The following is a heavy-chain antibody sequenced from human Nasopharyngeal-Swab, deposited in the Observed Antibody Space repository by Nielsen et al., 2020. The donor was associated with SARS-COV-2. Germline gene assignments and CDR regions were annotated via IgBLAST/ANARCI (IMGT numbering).Heavy chain of an antibody. CDR2: MSDGGGST. D-gene: IGHD6-13*01. CDR3: ARAPSSSWPLDY. Sequence: WIRQPPGKGLEWVSAMSDGGGSTYYADSVKGRFTMSRDNSKNTLSLQMNSLRAEDTAVYYCARAPSSSWPLDYWGQGTLVTVSS. J-gene: IGHJ4*02. V-gene: IGHV3-23*01.